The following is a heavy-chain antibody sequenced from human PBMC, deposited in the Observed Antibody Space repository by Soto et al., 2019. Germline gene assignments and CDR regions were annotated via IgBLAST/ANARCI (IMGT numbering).Heavy chain of an antibody. V-gene: IGHV1-69*13. CDR2: IIPIFGTA. D-gene: IGHD4-17*01. J-gene: IGHJ1*01. CDR3: ARDHDYGREYFQH. Sequence: SVKVSCQASGGTFSSYAISWVRQAPGQGLEWMGGIIPIFGTANYAQKFQGRVTITADESTSTAYMELSSLRSEDTAVYYCARDHDYGREYFQHWGQGTLVTVSS. CDR1: GGTFSSYA.